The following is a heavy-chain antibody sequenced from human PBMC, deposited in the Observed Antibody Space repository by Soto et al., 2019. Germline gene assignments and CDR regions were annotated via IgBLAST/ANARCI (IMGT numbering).Heavy chain of an antibody. J-gene: IGHJ6*04. Sequence: RIRKKKGKGLEWIGYIYYSGSTNYNPSLKSRVTTSVDTSKNQFSLKLSSVTAADTAVYYCESRKVIGCYYYCMGIRGKG. V-gene: IGHV4-59*01. CDR3: ESRKVIGCYYYCMGI. CDR2: IYYSGST. D-gene: IGHD2-21*01.